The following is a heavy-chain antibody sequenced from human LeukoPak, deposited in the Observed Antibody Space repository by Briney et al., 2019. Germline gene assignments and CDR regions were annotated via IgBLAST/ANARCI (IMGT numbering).Heavy chain of an antibody. CDR3: ARETSRDRAFDI. Sequence: GGSLRLTCAALGFTFSSYSMKWGRAAPGEGPGWVSSISSSSSYIYYADSVKGRFTVSRDNAKNSLYLQMTSLRAEDTAVYYCARETSRDRAFDIWGQGTMVTVSS. CDR1: GFTFSSYS. V-gene: IGHV3-21*01. J-gene: IGHJ3*02. CDR2: ISSSSSYI. D-gene: IGHD5-24*01.